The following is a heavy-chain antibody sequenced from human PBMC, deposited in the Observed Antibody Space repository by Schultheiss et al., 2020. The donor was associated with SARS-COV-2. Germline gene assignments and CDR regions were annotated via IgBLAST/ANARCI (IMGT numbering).Heavy chain of an antibody. CDR1: GFTFSDYY. D-gene: IGHD3-22*01. V-gene: IGHV3-11*06. CDR2: ISSSSSYI. Sequence: GGSLRLSCAASGFTFSDYYMSWIRQAPGKGLEWVSSISSSSSYIYYADSVKGRFTISRDNAKNSLYLQMNSLRAEDTAVYYCAREGLGGYYSAFDYWGQGTLVTVSS. CDR3: AREGLGGYYSAFDY. J-gene: IGHJ4*02.